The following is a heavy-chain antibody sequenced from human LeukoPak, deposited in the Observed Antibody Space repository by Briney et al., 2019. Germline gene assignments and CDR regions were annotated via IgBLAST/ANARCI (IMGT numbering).Heavy chain of an antibody. CDR1: GYTFTGYY. J-gene: IGHJ6*03. CDR2: INPNSGGT. D-gene: IGHD3-16*01. CDR3: AASQTYDYYYYMDV. V-gene: IGHV1-2*02. Sequence: ASVKVSCKASGYTFTGYYMHWLRQAPGQGLEWMGWINPNSGGTNYAQKFQGRVTITRDTSISTAYMELSRLRSDDTAVYYCAASQTYDYYYYMDVWGKGTTVTVSS.